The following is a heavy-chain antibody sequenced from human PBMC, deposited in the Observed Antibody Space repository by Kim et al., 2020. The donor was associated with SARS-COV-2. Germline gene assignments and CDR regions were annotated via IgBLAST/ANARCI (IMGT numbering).Heavy chain of an antibody. CDR3: ARDIVYSTYGRAPMDV. J-gene: IGHJ6*03. CDR2: ISSSSSYI. CDR1: GFTFSSYS. D-gene: IGHD4-4*01. Sequence: GGSLRLSCAASGFTFSSYSMNWVRQAPGKGLEWVSSISSSSSYIYYADSVKGRFTISRDNAKNSLYLQMNSLRAEDTAVYYCARDIVYSTYGRAPMDVWGKGTTVTVSS. V-gene: IGHV3-21*01.